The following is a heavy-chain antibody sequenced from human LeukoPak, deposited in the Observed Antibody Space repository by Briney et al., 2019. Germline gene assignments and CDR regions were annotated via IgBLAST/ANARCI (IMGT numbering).Heavy chain of an antibody. V-gene: IGHV1-18*01. Sequence: ASVKVSCKASGYTFTSYGISWVRQAPGQGLEWMGWISAYNGNTNYAQKLQGRVTMTTDTSTSTAYMELRSLRSDDTAVYYCARERIQLWPRSADAFDIWGQGTMVTVSS. CDR1: GYTFTSYG. D-gene: IGHD5-18*01. CDR2: ISAYNGNT. CDR3: ARERIQLWPRSADAFDI. J-gene: IGHJ3*02.